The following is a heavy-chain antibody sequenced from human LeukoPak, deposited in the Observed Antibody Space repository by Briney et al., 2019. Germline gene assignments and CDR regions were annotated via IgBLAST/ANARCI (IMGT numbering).Heavy chain of an antibody. D-gene: IGHD3-10*01. CDR1: GGSFSGYY. Sequence: PSETLSLTCAVYGGSFSGYYWSWIRLPPGKGLEWIGEINHSGSTNYNPSLKSRVTISVDTSKNQFSLKLSSVTAADTAVYYCATNYYGSGSYSDYWGQGTLVTVSS. J-gene: IGHJ4*02. V-gene: IGHV4-34*01. CDR2: INHSGST. CDR3: ATNYYGSGSYSDY.